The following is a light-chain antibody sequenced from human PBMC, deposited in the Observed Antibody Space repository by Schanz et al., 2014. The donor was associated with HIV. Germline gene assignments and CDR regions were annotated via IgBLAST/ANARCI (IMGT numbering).Light chain of an antibody. J-gene: IGKJ5*01. V-gene: IGKV1-17*02. CDR1: QSISSY. CDR2: AAS. Sequence: DIQMTQSPSSLSASVGDRVTITCRASQSISSYLNWYQQKPGKAPKLLIHAASSLQSGVPLRFSGSGSGTEFTLTITNLQPEDFATYYCLQQNTYPLTFGQGTRLEVK. CDR3: LQQNTYPLT.